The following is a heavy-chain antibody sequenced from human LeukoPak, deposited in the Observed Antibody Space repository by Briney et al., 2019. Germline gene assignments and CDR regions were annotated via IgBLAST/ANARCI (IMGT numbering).Heavy chain of an antibody. V-gene: IGHV3-23*01. Sequence: GGSLRLSCAASGFTFSSYAMSWVRQAPGKGLEWVSAISGSGGSTYYADSVKGRFTISRDNSKNTLYLQMNSLRAEDTAVYYCANWPRYCSGGSCYSWGQGTLVTVSS. CDR2: ISGSGGST. D-gene: IGHD2-15*01. J-gene: IGHJ4*02. CDR1: GFTFSSYA. CDR3: ANWPRYCSGGSCYS.